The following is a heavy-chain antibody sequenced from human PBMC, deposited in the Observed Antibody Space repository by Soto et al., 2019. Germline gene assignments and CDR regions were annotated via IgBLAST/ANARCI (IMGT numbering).Heavy chain of an antibody. D-gene: IGHD3-3*01. CDR3: ARVGITIFGVVSDMDV. CDR1: GFTFSSYS. V-gene: IGHV3-48*01. J-gene: IGHJ6*03. Sequence: GGSLRLSCAASGFTFSSYSMNWVRHAPGKGLEWVSYISSSSSTIYYADSVKGRFTISRDNAKNSLYLQMNSLRAEDTAVYYCARVGITIFGVVSDMDVWGKGTTVTVSS. CDR2: ISSSSSTI.